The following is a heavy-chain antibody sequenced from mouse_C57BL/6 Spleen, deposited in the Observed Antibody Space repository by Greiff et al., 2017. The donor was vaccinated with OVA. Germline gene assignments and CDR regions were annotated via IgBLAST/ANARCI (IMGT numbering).Heavy chain of an antibody. V-gene: IGHV5-17*01. CDR3: ARRSLLRDWYFDV. D-gene: IGHD1-2*01. CDR2: ISSGSSTI. CDR1: GFTFSDYG. J-gene: IGHJ1*03. Sequence: EVQLVESGGGLVKPGGSLKLSCAASGFTFSDYGMHWVRQAPEKGLEWVAYISSGSSTIYYADTVKGRFTISRDNAKNTLFLQMTSLRSEDTAMYYCARRSLLRDWYFDVWGTGTTVTVSS.